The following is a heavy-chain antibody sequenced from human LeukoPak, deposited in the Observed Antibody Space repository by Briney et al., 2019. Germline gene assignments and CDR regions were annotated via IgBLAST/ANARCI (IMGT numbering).Heavy chain of an antibody. CDR3: ARGHYDVLAASYKWTPDY. J-gene: IGHJ4*02. Sequence: GGSLSPSCAPSGFTFNTFNMNWVRHAPGKGLEWVSSITSGGDYIYYADSVKGRFTTSRDNAKNSLSLQLNSLRVEDTAVYYCARGHYDVLAASYKWTPDYWGEGTLVTVSS. CDR2: ITSGGDYI. D-gene: IGHD3-9*01. CDR1: GFTFNTFN. V-gene: IGHV3-21*01.